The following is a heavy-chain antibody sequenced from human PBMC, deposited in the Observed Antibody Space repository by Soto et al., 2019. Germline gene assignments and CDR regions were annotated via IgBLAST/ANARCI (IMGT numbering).Heavy chain of an antibody. Sequence: QVQLVPSGAEVKKPGASVTVSCKASGYRFSDYYLHWVRQAPGQGPEWMGWMNPNSGDTKYAQKFKGRVTMTRDTSVRTAFMELNWLKSDATAVYYCARESGGATATLDYSYFYMDVWGIGNTVTVSS. V-gene: IGHV1-2*02. D-gene: IGHD5-12*01. CDR1: GYRFSDYY. CDR3: ARESGGATATLDYSYFYMDV. CDR2: MNPNSGDT. J-gene: IGHJ6*03.